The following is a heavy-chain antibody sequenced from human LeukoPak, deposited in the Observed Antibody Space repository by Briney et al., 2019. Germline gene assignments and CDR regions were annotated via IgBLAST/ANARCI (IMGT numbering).Heavy chain of an antibody. CDR1: GYTFVGYY. V-gene: IGHV1-2*02. CDR3: AREYSASEH. D-gene: IGHD5-12*01. Sequence: ASVKVSCKASGYTFVGYYLHWVRPAPGQGLEWMAWIDPCTGNTHYAQKFQGRITVTRDTSVSTTYMELSCLTSDDTARYYCAREYSASEHWGQGTLVTVSS. J-gene: IGHJ4*02. CDR2: IDPCTGNT.